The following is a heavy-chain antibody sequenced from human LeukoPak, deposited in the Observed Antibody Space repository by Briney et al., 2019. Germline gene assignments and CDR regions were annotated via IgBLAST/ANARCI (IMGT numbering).Heavy chain of an antibody. J-gene: IGHJ4*02. CDR2: ISASGP. CDR3: AKDHESDGYPCLDH. D-gene: IGHD3-22*01. CDR1: GFTFSRLA. Sequence: PGGSLRLSCAASGFTFSRLAMTWVRQAPGKGLEWVSTISASGPYYADAVRGRFTISRDNSRNTLSLQMDSLRAEDTAVYHCAKDHESDGYPCLDHWGLGTLVTVSS. V-gene: IGHV3-23*01.